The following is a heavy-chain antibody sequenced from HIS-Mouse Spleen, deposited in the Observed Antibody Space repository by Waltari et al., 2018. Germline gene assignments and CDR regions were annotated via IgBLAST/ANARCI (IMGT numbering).Heavy chain of an antibody. J-gene: IGHJ3*02. CDR2: INPNSGGT. Sequence: QVQLVQSGAEVKKPGAAVKVSCKASGYTFTGYYMTWVRQAPGQGLEWMGWINPNSGGTNYAQKFQGRVTMTRDTSISTAYMELSRLRSDDTAVYYCARDPWNWGSRDAFDIWGQGTMVTVSS. CDR3: ARDPWNWGSRDAFDI. D-gene: IGHD7-27*01. CDR1: GYTFTGYY. V-gene: IGHV1-2*02.